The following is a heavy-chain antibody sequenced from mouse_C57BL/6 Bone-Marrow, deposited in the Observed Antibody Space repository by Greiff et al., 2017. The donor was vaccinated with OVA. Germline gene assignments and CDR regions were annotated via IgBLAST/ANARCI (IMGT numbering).Heavy chain of an antibody. Sequence: EVQVVEPGGGLVKPGGSLKLSCAASGFTFSDYGMHWVRQAQEKGLEWVAYISRASSTIYYAATVQGRFTISRDHAKKTLFLQMTSLRSEDTARYYCARIYYGNPDYFDYWGQGTTRTVSS. CDR1: GFTFSDYG. V-gene: IGHV5-17*01. CDR2: ISRASSTI. J-gene: IGHJ2*01. D-gene: IGHD2-1*01. CDR3: ARIYYGNPDYFDY.